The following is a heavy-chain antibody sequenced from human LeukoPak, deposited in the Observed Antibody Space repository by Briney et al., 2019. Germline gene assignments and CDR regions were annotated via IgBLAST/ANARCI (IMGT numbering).Heavy chain of an antibody. CDR2: IYYSGST. J-gene: IGHJ4*02. CDR1: GGSISSSSYY. Sequence: PSETLSLTCTVSGGSISSSSYYWGWIRQPPGKGLEWIGSIYYSGSTYSNPSLKSRVTISVDTSKNQFSLKLSSVTAADTAVYYCARRDSSGYYAHYFDYWGQGTLVTVSS. CDR3: ARRDSSGYYAHYFDY. V-gene: IGHV4-39*01. D-gene: IGHD3-22*01.